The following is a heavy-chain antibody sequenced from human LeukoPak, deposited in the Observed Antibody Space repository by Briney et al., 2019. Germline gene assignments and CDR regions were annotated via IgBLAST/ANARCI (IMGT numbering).Heavy chain of an antibody. CDR2: IYYSGST. V-gene: IGHV4-59*01. Sequence: PSETLSLTCTVSGGSISSYYWSWIRQPPGKGLEWIGNIYYSGSTTHNPSLKSRVTMSVDTSKNQFSLKLNSVTAADTAVYYCARGIVARSFFDYWGQGTLVTVSS. J-gene: IGHJ4*02. CDR1: GGSISSYY. CDR3: ARGIVARSFFDY. D-gene: IGHD5-12*01.